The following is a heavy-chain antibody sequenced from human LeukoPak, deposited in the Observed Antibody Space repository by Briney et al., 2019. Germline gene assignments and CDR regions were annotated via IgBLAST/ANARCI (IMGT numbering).Heavy chain of an antibody. J-gene: IGHJ6*02. CDR1: GGTFSSYA. CDR3: ASYYCSSTSCYFSVYYGMDV. D-gene: IGHD2-2*01. Sequence: GASVKVSCKASGGTFSSYAISWVRQAPGQGLEWMGRIIPILGIANYAQKFQGRVTITADKSTSTAYMELSSLRSEDTAVYYCASYYCSSTSCYFSVYYGMDVWGQGTTVTVSS. V-gene: IGHV1-69*04. CDR2: IIPILGIA.